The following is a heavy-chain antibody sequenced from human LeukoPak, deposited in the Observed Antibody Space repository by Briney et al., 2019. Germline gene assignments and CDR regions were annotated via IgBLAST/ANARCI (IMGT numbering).Heavy chain of an antibody. Sequence: GGSLRLSCAASGFTFSSYGMYWVRQAPGKGLEWVAFIRYDGSNKYYADSVKGRFTVSRDNSKNTLYLQMNSLRAEDTAVYYCAKGSGWEMSYYYYYMDVWGKGTTVTISS. D-gene: IGHD1-26*01. CDR3: AKGSGWEMSYYYYYMDV. CDR2: IRYDGSNK. J-gene: IGHJ6*03. V-gene: IGHV3-30*02. CDR1: GFTFSSYG.